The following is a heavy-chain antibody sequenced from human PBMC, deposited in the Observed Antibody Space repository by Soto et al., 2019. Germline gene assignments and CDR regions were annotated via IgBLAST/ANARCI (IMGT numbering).Heavy chain of an antibody. V-gene: IGHV4-61*01. D-gene: IGHD3-22*01. CDR1: GGSVSSGSYY. J-gene: IGHJ3*02. Sequence: SETLSLTCTVSGGSVSSGSYYWSWIRQPPGKGLEWIGYIYYSGSTNYNPSLKSRVTISVDTSKNQFSLKLSSVTAADTAVYYCARMYYYESSGYYWSIDAFDIWGQGTMVT. CDR3: ARMYYYESSGYYWSIDAFDI. CDR2: IYYSGST.